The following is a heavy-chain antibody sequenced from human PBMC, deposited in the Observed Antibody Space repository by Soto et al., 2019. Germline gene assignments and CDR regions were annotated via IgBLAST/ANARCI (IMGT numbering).Heavy chain of an antibody. Sequence: QVQLVQSGPEVKKPGASVKVSCKTSGYTFTSFGISWVRQAPGQGLEWMGWITTDKGKTNYAQKFQGRVTMTTDTATSTAYMELRSLRSDVTAVYYCAPRSPAFDYWGQGTLVTVSS. V-gene: IGHV1-18*01. CDR3: APRSPAFDY. CDR1: GYTFTSFG. CDR2: ITTDKGKT. J-gene: IGHJ4*02.